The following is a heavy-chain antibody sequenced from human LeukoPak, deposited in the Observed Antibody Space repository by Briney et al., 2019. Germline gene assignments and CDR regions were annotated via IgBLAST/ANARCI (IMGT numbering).Heavy chain of an antibody. Sequence: KASETLSLTCTVSGGSITSYYWSWIRQPPGKGLEWIGYIYYSGSTNYNPSLKSRVTISVDTSKNQFSLKLSSVTAADTAVYYCARGLKYQLPGGYYYYYMDVWGKGTTVTVSS. J-gene: IGHJ6*03. D-gene: IGHD2-2*01. CDR1: GGSITSYY. CDR2: IYYSGST. V-gene: IGHV4-59*01. CDR3: ARGLKYQLPGGYYYYYMDV.